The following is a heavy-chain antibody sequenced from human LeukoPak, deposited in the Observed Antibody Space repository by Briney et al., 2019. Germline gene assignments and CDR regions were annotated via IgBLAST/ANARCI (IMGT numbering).Heavy chain of an antibody. J-gene: IGHJ2*01. CDR2: IFYSGST. CDR1: GFTFDHYG. CDR3: ARLRSSEFDL. Sequence: GSLRLSCAASGFTFDHYGMNWIRQAPGKGLEWIGYIFYSGSTNYNPSLKSRVTISVDTSRNQFSLRLSSVTAADTAVYYCARLRSSEFDLWGRGTLVTVSS. D-gene: IGHD4-17*01. V-gene: IGHV4-59*08.